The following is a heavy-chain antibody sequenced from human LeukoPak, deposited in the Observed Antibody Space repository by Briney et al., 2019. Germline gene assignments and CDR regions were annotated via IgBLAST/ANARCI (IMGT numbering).Heavy chain of an antibody. CDR3: AKGSSGWYDGYFDY. D-gene: IGHD6-19*01. J-gene: IGHJ4*02. CDR1: GFTFSDYY. V-gene: IGHV3-23*01. Sequence: GGSLRLSCAASGFTFSDYYMSWIRQAPGKGLEWVSGISDSGGSTNYADSVKGRFTISRDNSKNTLYLQMNSLRAEDTAVYYCAKGSSGWYDGYFDYWGQGTLVTVSS. CDR2: ISDSGGST.